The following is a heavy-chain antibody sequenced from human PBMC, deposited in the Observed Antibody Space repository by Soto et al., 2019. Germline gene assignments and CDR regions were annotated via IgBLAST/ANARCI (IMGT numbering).Heavy chain of an antibody. CDR2: IKSKTDGGTT. V-gene: IGHV3-15*01. D-gene: IGHD3-22*01. J-gene: IGHJ6*02. Sequence: PGWSLRLSCAASGFTFSNAWMSWVRQAPGKGLEWVGRIKSKTDGGTTDYAAPVKGRFTISRDDSKNTLYLQMNSLKTEDTAVYYCTTVPDSSGYRRGNYYYYGMDVWGQGTTFTVSS. CDR3: TTVPDSSGYRRGNYYYYGMDV. CDR1: GFTFSNAW.